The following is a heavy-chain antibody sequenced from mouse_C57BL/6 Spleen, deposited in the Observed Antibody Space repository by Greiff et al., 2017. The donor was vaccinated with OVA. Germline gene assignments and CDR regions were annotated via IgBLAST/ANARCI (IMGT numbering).Heavy chain of an antibody. CDR2: IYPGSGST. D-gene: IGHD1-1*01. CDR3: ASRYYGSSYYFDY. V-gene: IGHV1-55*01. Sequence: QVQLQQPGAELVKPGASVKMSCKASGYTFTSYWITWVKQRPGQGLEWIGDIYPGSGSTNYNEKFKSKDTLTVDTSSSTAYMQLSSLTSEDSAVYYCASRYYGSSYYFDYWGQGTTLTVSS. J-gene: IGHJ2*01. CDR1: GYTFTSYW.